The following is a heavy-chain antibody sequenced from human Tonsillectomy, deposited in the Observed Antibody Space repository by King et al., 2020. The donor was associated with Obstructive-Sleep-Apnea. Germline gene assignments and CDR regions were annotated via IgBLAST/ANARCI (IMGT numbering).Heavy chain of an antibody. CDR2: ISYDGSNK. Sequence: QLVQSGGGVVQPGRSLRLSCAASGFTFSSYAMHWVRQAPGKGLEWVAVISYDGSNKYYADSVKGRFTISRDNSKNTLYLQMNSLRAEDTAVYYCARARGLGYSSGWYYFDYWGQGTLVTVSS. D-gene: IGHD6-19*01. CDR3: ARARGLGYSSGWYYFDY. CDR1: GFTFSSYA. V-gene: IGHV3-30*04. J-gene: IGHJ4*02.